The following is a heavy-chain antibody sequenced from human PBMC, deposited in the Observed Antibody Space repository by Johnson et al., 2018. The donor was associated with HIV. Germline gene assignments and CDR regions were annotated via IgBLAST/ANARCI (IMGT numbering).Heavy chain of an antibody. D-gene: IGHD2-15*01. CDR1: GFTFSSFG. CDR2: ISYDGSNK. CDR3: ARVGVGGYSADGAFDI. J-gene: IGHJ3*02. V-gene: IGHV3-30*03. Sequence: QVQLVESGGGVVQPGRSLRLSCAASGFTFSSFGMHWVRQAPGKGLEWVAVISYDGSNKYYADSVKGRFTISRDNSKSTLYLQINSLRAEDAAVFYCARVGVGGYSADGAFDIWGQGTMVTVSS.